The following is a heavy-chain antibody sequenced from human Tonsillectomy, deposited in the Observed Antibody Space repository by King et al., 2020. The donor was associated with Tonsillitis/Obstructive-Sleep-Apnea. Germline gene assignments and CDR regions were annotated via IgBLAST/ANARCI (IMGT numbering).Heavy chain of an antibody. CDR3: VRLNRHLYFGLDF. CDR1: GYNFTSYW. Sequence: QLVQSGPEIKKPGESLKISCKGSGYNFTSYWIGWVRQMPGKGLDGMGIIYPDDSETRYSPSFQGQVTISADKSISTAYLQWSSLKASDTAIYYCVRLNRHLYFGLDFWGQGTLVTVSS. CDR2: IYPDDSET. J-gene: IGHJ4*02. D-gene: IGHD2-2*02. V-gene: IGHV5-51*01.